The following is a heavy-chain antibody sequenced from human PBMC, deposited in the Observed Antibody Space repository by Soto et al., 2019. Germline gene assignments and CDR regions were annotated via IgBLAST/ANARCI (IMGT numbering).Heavy chain of an antibody. CDR2: IAYDGNNK. J-gene: IGHJ4*02. CDR1: GFTFKSYG. Sequence: QVQLVESGGGVVQPGRSLRLSCAASGFTFKSYGMHWVRQAPGKGLEWVAVIAYDGNNKYYADSLKGRFTISRDIPKNTLYLQLNSLRAEDTAVYYCAKEGLYKTLDYWGQGTLVTVSS. V-gene: IGHV3-30*18. CDR3: AKEGLYKTLDY. D-gene: IGHD1-1*01.